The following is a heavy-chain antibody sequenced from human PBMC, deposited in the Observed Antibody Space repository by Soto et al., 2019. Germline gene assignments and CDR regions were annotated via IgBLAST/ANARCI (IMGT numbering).Heavy chain of an antibody. CDR1: GDSFNSNW. CDR3: ARRSAVTTFYFYGMDV. Sequence: GESLKISCKVPGDSFNSNWIAWVRQRPGRGLEWMGIIYPIDSDTRYSPSFQGQVTISVDRSVNSAFLQWRSLKASDTATYYCARRSAVTTFYFYGMDVWGQGTTVTVSS. J-gene: IGHJ6*02. V-gene: IGHV5-51*01. D-gene: IGHD4-17*01. CDR2: IYPIDSDT.